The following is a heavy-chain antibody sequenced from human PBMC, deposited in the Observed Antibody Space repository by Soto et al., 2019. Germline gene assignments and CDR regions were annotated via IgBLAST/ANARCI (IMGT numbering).Heavy chain of an antibody. CDR3: TKALTRLIDAFDI. Sequence: GGSLRLSCAASGFTFSSYAMSWVRQAPGKGLEWVSAISGSGGSTYYADSVKGRFTISRDNSKNTLYLQMNSLRAEDTAVYYCTKALTRLIDAFDIWGQGTMVTVSS. CDR1: GFTFSSYA. J-gene: IGHJ3*02. CDR2: ISGSGGST. V-gene: IGHV3-23*01.